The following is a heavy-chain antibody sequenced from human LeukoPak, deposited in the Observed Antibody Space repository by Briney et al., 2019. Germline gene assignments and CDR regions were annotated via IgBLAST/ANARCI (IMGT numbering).Heavy chain of an antibody. V-gene: IGHV4-34*01. CDR3: VRPYGPGLFDP. CDR2: INHSGST. J-gene: IGHJ5*02. D-gene: IGHD3-10*01. Sequence: SETLSLTCAVYGGSFSGYYWSWIRQPPGKGLEWIGEINHSGSTNYNPSLKSRVTISVDTSKNQFSLKLSSVTAADTAVYYCVRPYGPGLFDPWGQGTLVTVSS. CDR1: GGSFSGYY.